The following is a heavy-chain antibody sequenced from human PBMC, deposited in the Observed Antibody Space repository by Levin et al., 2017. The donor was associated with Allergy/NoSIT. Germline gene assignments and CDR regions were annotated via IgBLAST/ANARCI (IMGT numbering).Heavy chain of an antibody. CDR1: GYTFKNYG. D-gene: IGHD2-2*01. CDR3: ARFVVTPVSYFYMDV. V-gene: IGHV1-18*01. J-gene: IGHJ6*03. CDR2: ISTHNGNT. Sequence: AASEVSCKASGYTFKNYGISWVRQAPGQGLEWMGWISTHNGNTNYAQSFQGRVTMTTDTSTSTADMELRSLISDDTAVYYCARFVVTPVSYFYMDVWGKGTTVTVSS.